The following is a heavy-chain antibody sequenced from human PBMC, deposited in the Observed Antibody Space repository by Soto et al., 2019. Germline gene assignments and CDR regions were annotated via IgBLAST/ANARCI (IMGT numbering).Heavy chain of an antibody. V-gene: IGHV4-39*01. D-gene: IGHD6-19*01. J-gene: IGHJ5*02. Sequence: ETLSLTCTVSGGSISSGPYSWGWIRQPPGKGLEWIGSNYYSGSTNYNPSLESRVTISVDTSKNQFSLKLSSVTAADTAVYYCARTLAVWFDPWGQGTLVTVSS. CDR1: GGSISSGPYS. CDR3: ARTLAVWFDP. CDR2: NYYSGST.